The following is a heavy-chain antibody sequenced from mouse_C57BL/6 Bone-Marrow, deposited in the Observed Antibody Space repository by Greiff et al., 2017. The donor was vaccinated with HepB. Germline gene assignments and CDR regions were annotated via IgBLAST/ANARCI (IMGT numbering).Heavy chain of an antibody. CDR3: ARVYYYGSSYGAMDY. V-gene: IGHV3-3*01. J-gene: IGHJ4*01. CDR1: GFSINSDCY. CDR2: TFYSGIT. D-gene: IGHD1-1*01. Sequence: EVQVVESGPSLVRPSQPLSLTCTVTGFSINSDCYWIWIRQFPGNKLEYIGYTFYSGITYYNPSLESRTYITRDTSKNQFSLKLSSVTTEDTATYYCARVYYYGSSYGAMDYWGQGTSVTVSS.